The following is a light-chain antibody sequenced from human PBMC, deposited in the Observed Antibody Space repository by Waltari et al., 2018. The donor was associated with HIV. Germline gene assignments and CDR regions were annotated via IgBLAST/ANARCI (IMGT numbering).Light chain of an antibody. CDR2: RAS. J-gene: IGKJ2*01. CDR1: QSVLKRSNNKND. Sequence: DIVMTQSPDYLAVSLGGRATISRKSSQSVLKRSNNKNDLTLYQQKPGQPPKMLIDRASTRESGVPDRFSGSGSGTDFTLTVSSLQAEDVAVYYCQQYYSPPYTFGQGTKLEI. CDR3: QQYYSPPYT. V-gene: IGKV4-1*01.